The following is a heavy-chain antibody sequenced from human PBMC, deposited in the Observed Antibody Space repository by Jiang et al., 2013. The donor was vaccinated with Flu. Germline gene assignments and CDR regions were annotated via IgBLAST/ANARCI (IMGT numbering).Heavy chain of an antibody. V-gene: IGHV3-21*01. CDR3: ARDWTCGGDCYHYFDY. Sequence: VQLLESGGGLVKPGGSLRLSCAASGFTFSSYSMNWVRQAPGKGLEWVSSISSSSSYIYYADSVKGRFTISRDNAKNSLYLQMNSLRAEDTAVYYCARDWTCGGDCYHYFDYWGQGTLVTVSS. J-gene: IGHJ4*02. D-gene: IGHD2-21*02. CDR2: ISSSSSYI. CDR1: GFTFSSYS.